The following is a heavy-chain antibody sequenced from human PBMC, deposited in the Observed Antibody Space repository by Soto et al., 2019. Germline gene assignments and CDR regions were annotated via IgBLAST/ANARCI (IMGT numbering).Heavy chain of an antibody. CDR2: INAGNGNT. Sequence: ASVKVSCKASGYTFTGYAMHWVRQAPGQRLEWMGWINAGNGNTKYLQKFQGRVTITRDTSASTAYMELSSLRSEDTAVYYCARAVAVAADFDYWGQGTLVTVSS. D-gene: IGHD6-19*01. CDR3: ARAVAVAADFDY. CDR1: GYTFTGYA. J-gene: IGHJ4*02. V-gene: IGHV1-3*01.